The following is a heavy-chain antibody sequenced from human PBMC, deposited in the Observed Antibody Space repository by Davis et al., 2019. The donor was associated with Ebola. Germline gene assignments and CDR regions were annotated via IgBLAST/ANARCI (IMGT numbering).Heavy chain of an antibody. Sequence: PSETLSLTCTVSGGSIRNYYWSWIRQPPGKGLEWIGSIYYSGSTYYNPSLKSRVTISVDTSKNQFSLRLSSLTAADTAVYYCARADTALVYFDYWGQGALVTVSS. J-gene: IGHJ4*02. CDR3: ARADTALVYFDY. CDR1: GGSIRNYY. V-gene: IGHV4-59*01. D-gene: IGHD5-18*01. CDR2: IYYSGST.